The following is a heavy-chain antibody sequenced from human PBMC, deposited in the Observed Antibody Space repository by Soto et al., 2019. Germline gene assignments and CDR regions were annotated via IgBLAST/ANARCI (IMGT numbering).Heavy chain of an antibody. J-gene: IGHJ6*02. CDR1: GFTFSSYW. Sequence: GGSLRVSCAASGFTFSSYWMHWVRQAPGKGLVWVSRINSDWSSTSYADSVKGRFTISRDNAKNPLYLQMSSLRAEDTAVYYCARGIRNYYGVDVWGQGTTVTVSS. V-gene: IGHV3-74*01. CDR3: ARGIRNYYGVDV. D-gene: IGHD5-18*01. CDR2: INSDWSST.